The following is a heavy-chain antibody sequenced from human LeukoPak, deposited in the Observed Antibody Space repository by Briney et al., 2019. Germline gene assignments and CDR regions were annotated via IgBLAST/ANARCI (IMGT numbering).Heavy chain of an antibody. V-gene: IGHV3-23*01. D-gene: IGHD5-18*01. CDR2: ISGSGGTT. Sequence: GGSLRLSCAASGFTFSNSAMSWVRQAPGKGLEWVSSISGSGGTTYYADSVKGRFTISRDNSKNTLYLQMNSLRAEDTAVYYCARDSGYSYGSFDYWGQGTLVTVSS. CDR3: ARDSGYSYGSFDY. J-gene: IGHJ4*02. CDR1: GFTFSNSA.